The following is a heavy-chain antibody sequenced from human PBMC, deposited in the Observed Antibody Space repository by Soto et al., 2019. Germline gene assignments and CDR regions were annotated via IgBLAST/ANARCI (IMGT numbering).Heavy chain of an antibody. V-gene: IGHV1-46*01. CDR1: GYAFTDSF. D-gene: IGHD1-1*01. CDR2: INPFGGRV. J-gene: IGHJ4*02. Sequence: QVQLVQSGAEVKTPGASVTVSCKTSGYAFTDSFIHWLRQAPGHGLEWMGLINPFGGRVTYARTFQCRVNMTKVTSANKVYLELNSLVPEQTGFYYCARARIETLNDCDFWCQGTLVSVSS. CDR3: ARARIETLNDCDF.